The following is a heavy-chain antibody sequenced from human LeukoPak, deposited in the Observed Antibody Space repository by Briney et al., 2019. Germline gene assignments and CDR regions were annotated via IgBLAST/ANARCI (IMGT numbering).Heavy chain of an antibody. D-gene: IGHD6-6*01. V-gene: IGHV4-59*01. Sequence: SETLSLTCTVSGDSISSYYWSWIRQPPGKGLEWIGYIYYSGSTNYNPSLKSRVTISVDTSKNQSSLKLSSVTAADTAVYYCARDYSQLGRFDPWGQGTLVTVSS. CDR3: ARDYSQLGRFDP. CDR2: IYYSGST. J-gene: IGHJ5*02. CDR1: GDSISSYY.